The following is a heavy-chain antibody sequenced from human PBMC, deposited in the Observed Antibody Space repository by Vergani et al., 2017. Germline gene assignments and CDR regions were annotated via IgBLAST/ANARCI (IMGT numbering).Heavy chain of an antibody. D-gene: IGHD6-19*01. CDR3: ARDLKAVAGTSWFDP. J-gene: IGHJ5*02. CDR2: IYYSGST. V-gene: IGHV4-31*03. Sequence: QVQLQESGPGLVKPSQTLSLTCTVSGGSISSGGYSWSWIRQHPGKGLEWIGYIYYSGSTYYNPSLKSRVTISVDTSKNQFSLKLSSVTAADTAVYYCARDLKAVAGTSWFDPWGQGTLVTVSS. CDR1: GGSISSGGYS.